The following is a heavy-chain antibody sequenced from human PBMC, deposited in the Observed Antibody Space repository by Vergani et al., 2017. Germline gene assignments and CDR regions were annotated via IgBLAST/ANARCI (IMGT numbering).Heavy chain of an antibody. V-gene: IGHV3-49*03. J-gene: IGHJ4*02. CDR3: TREGRIAAAGYYFDY. CDR2: IRSKAYGGTT. D-gene: IGHD6-13*01. CDR1: GFTFGDYA. Sequence: VQLVESGGGLVQPGRSLRLSCTASGFTFGDYAMSWFRQAPGKGLEWVGFIRSKAYGGTTEYAASVKGRFTISRDDSKSIAYLQMNSLKTEDTAVYYCTREGRIAAAGYYFDYWGQGTLVTVSS.